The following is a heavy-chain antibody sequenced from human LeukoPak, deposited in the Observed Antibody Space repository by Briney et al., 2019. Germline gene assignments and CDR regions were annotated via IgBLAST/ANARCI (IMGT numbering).Heavy chain of an antibody. J-gene: IGHJ4*02. Sequence: PGGSLRLSCAASGFTFSSYGMHWVRQAPGKGLEWVAFIRYDGSNKYYADSVKGRFTISRDNSKNTLYLQMNSLRAEDTAVYYCAKGPGRYYGSGSYPNYSDYWGQGTLVTVSS. CDR2: IRYDGSNK. CDR1: GFTFSSYG. CDR3: AKGPGRYYGSGSYPNYSDY. V-gene: IGHV3-30*02. D-gene: IGHD3-10*01.